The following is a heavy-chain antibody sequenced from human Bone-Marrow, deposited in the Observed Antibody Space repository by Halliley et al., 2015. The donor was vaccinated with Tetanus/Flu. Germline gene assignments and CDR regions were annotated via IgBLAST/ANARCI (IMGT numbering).Heavy chain of an antibody. D-gene: IGHD2-2*01. Sequence: QLVQSGGGVVQPGRSLRLSCAASAFTFSSNGMHWVRQAPGKGLEWVAAISYDGSNQYYVDSVKGRFTISRDNSKNTLYLQMNGLRAEDTAVYYCAKDPCTNCPDYYYYGMDVWGQGTTVTVSS. CDR1: AFTFSSNG. J-gene: IGHJ6*02. CDR2: ISYDGSNQ. CDR3: AKDPCTNCPDYYYYGMDV. V-gene: IGHV3-30*18.